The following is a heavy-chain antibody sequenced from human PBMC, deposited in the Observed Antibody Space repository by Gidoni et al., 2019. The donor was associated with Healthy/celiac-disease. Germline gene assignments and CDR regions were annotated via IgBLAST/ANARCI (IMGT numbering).Heavy chain of an antibody. V-gene: IGHV3-49*05. Sequence: EVQLVASGGGLVKPGRSLRLSCTASGFTFGDYAMSWFPQAPGKGLEWVGFIRSKAYGGTTEYAASVKGRFTISRDDSKSIAYLQMNSLKTEDTAVYYCTRALEWLPYYFDYWGQGTLVTVSS. CDR1: GFTFGDYA. CDR2: IRSKAYGGTT. CDR3: TRALEWLPYYFDY. J-gene: IGHJ4*02. D-gene: IGHD3-3*01.